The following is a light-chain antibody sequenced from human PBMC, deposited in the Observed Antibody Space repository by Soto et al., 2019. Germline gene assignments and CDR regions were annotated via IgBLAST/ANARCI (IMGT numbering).Light chain of an antibody. CDR2: ASS. CDR1: EAIGTN. J-gene: IGKJ2*01. V-gene: IGKV3-15*01. Sequence: EIVMTQSPGTLSVSPGERATLSCRASEAIGTNLAWYQQRPGQAPRLVIYASSSRATDIPARFTGRGSGTEFTLTISSLQSDDFAVYFCQQYNNWPLYTFGQGTKLEI. CDR3: QQYNNWPLYT.